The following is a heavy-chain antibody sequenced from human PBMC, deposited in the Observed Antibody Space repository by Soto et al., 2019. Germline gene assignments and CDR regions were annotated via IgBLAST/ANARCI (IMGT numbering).Heavy chain of an antibody. CDR1: GFNFRSYT. V-gene: IGHV3-48*02. CDR2: ISSSGSLI. J-gene: IGHJ3*02. D-gene: IGHD3-16*01. CDR3: AKEDRGGAFDI. Sequence: PGGSLRLSCVASGFNFRSYTMNWVRQAPGKGLEWLSYISSSGSLIFYADSVKGRFTISRDNAHNSLYLQMNSLGDEDTAVYFCAKEDRGGAFDIWGQGTMVTVSS.